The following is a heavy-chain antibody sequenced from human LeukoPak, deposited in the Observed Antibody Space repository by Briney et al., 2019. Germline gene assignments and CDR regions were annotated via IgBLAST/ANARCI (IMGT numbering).Heavy chain of an antibody. CDR3: VKAMTYYDILTGFDY. J-gene: IGHJ4*02. CDR1: EFTFSNYA. Sequence: PGGSLSLSCAASEFTFSNYAMNWVRQAPGKGLEWVSGISGGGGSTYYADYVKGRFTISRDNSKNTLYLQMSSLRAEDTAMYYCVKAMTYYDILTGFDYWGQGTLVTVSS. D-gene: IGHD3-9*01. CDR2: ISGGGGST. V-gene: IGHV3-23*01.